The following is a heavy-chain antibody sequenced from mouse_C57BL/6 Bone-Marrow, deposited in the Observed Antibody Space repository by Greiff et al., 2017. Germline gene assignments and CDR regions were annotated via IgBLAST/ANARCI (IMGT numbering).Heavy chain of an antibody. J-gene: IGHJ2*01. V-gene: IGHV1-81*01. D-gene: IGHD1-1*02. CDR3: ARGWGGGY. CDR1: GYTFTSYG. CDR2: IYPRSGNT. Sequence: QVQLKQSGAELARPGASVKLSCKASGYTFTSYGISWVKQRTGQGLEWIGEIYPRSGNTYYNEKFKGKATLTADKSSSTAYMELRSLTSEDSAVYFCARGWGGGYWGQGTTLTVSS.